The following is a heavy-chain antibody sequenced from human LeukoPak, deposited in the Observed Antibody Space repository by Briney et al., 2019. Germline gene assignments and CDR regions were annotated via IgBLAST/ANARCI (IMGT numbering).Heavy chain of an antibody. J-gene: IGHJ3*02. Sequence: PGGFLRLSCAASGFTFSNYAMHWVRQAPGKGLECVSAITSDGGSTYYANSVKGRFTISRDNSKNTLYLQMGSLRAEDMAVYYCARRDADMAGSGFDIWGQGTMVTVSS. CDR3: ARRDADMAGSGFDI. V-gene: IGHV3-64*01. CDR1: GFTFSNYA. CDR2: ITSDGGST. D-gene: IGHD5-18*01.